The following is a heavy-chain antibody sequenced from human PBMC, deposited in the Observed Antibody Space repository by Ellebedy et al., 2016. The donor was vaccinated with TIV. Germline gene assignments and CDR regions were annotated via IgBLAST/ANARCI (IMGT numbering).Heavy chain of an antibody. V-gene: IGHV3-30*18. CDR3: AKGRWALWYFDL. CDR2: ISYDGSNK. D-gene: IGHD4-23*01. CDR1: GFTFSSYG. Sequence: GGSLRLSXAASGFTFSSYGMHWVRQAPGKGLEWVAVISYDGSNKYYADSVKGRFTISRDNSKNTLYLQMNSLRAEDTAVYYCAKGRWALWYFDLWGRGTLVTVSS. J-gene: IGHJ2*01.